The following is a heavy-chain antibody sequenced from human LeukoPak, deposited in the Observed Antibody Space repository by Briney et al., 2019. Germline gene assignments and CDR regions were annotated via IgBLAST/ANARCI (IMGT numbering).Heavy chain of an antibody. CDR3: ARALVGATVFDY. Sequence: PGGSLRLSCAASGFSVSNTYMSWVRQAPGKGLVWVSNINGDGSSTTYADSVKGRFTISRDNAKNTLYLQMNSLRAEDTAVYYCARALVGATVFDYWGQGTLVTVSS. CDR1: GFSVSNTY. V-gene: IGHV3-74*01. CDR2: INGDGSST. J-gene: IGHJ4*02. D-gene: IGHD1-26*01.